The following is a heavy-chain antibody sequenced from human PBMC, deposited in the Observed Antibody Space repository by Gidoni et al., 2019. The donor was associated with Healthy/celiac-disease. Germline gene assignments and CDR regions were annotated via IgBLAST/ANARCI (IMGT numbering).Heavy chain of an antibody. CDR1: GSTFPSYD. CDR2: LNPNSGNT. J-gene: IGHJ3*02. CDR3: ARGDFDWLLYAFDS. D-gene: IGHD3-9*01. V-gene: IGHV1-8*01. Sequence: QVQLVQSGAEVKTPGASVKVSCKASGSTFPSYDIHWVRQATGQGLEWMGWLNPNSGNTGYAQKFQGRVTMTRNTSISTAYMELSSLRSEDTAVYYCARGDFDWLLYAFDSWGQGTMVTVSS.